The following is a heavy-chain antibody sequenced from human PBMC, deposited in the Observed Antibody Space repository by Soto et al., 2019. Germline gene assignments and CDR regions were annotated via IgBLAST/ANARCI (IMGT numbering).Heavy chain of an antibody. CDR2: INPSGGST. J-gene: IGHJ4*02. CDR3: AGDVRQQLVLDY. D-gene: IGHD6-13*01. V-gene: IGHV1-46*01. CDR1: GYTFTSYY. Sequence: GASVKVSCKASGYTFTSYYMHWVRQAPGQGLEWMGIINPSGGSTSYAQKFQGRVTMTRDTSTSTVYMELSSLRSEDTAVYYCAGDVRQQLVLDYWGQGTLVTVSS.